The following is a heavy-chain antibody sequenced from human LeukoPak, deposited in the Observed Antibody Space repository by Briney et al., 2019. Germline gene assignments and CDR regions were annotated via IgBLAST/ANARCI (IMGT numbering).Heavy chain of an antibody. Sequence: PGGSLRLSCAASGFTFSTYSMNWVRQAPGKGLEWVSYISSSRSTIYYADSVKGRFTISRDSAKNSLYLQMNSLRAEDTAVYYCARGGLWVRGVFDYWGQGTLVTVSS. D-gene: IGHD3-10*01. V-gene: IGHV3-48*04. CDR2: ISSSRSTI. CDR3: ARGGLWVRGVFDY. CDR1: GFTFSTYS. J-gene: IGHJ4*02.